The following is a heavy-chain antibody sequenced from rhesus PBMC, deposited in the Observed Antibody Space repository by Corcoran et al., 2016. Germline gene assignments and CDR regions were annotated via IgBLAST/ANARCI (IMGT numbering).Heavy chain of an antibody. J-gene: IGHJ2*01. CDR2: TYYRSKWNN. CDR1: GDSVSSNSAT. Sequence: QVQLQESGPGLVKPSQTLSLTCAISGDSVSSNSATWNWIRQSPSRGLEWLGRTYYRSKWNNEYAQSVQNRITINPDTSKNQFSLQLNSGTPEDMAVYYCARDVSSEGWYFDLWGPGTPITISS. V-gene: IGHV6-1*01. CDR3: ARDVSSEGWYFDL.